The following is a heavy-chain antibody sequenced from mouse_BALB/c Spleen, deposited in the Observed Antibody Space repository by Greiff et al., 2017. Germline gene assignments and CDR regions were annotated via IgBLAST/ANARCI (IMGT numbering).Heavy chain of an antibody. CDR2: IYPGGGYT. CDR1: GYTFTNYW. J-gene: IGHJ4*01. V-gene: IGHV1-63*02. CDR3: ARKVYDGAMDY. Sequence: VQLQQSGAELVRPGTSVKISCKASGYTFTNYWLGWVKQRPGHGLEWIGDIYPGGGYTNYNEKFKGKDTLTADTSSSTAYMQLSSLTSEDSAVYFCARKVYDGAMDYWGQGTSVTVSS. D-gene: IGHD2-3*01.